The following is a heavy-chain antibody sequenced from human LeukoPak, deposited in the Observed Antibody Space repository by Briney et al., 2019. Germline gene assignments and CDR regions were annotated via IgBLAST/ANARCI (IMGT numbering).Heavy chain of an antibody. CDR1: GGSISSYY. CDR3: ARANPPGYSYGFDY. J-gene: IGHJ4*02. V-gene: IGHV4-59*01. CDR2: IYYSGST. Sequence: SETLSLTCTVSGGSISSYYWSWIRQPPGKGLEWIGYIYYSGSTNYNPSLKSRVTISVDTSKNQCSLKLSSVTAADTAVYYCARANPPGYSYGFDYWGQGTLVTVSS. D-gene: IGHD5-18*01.